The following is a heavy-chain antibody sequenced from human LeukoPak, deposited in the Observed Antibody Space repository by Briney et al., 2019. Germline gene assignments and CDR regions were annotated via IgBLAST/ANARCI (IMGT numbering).Heavy chain of an antibody. V-gene: IGHV1-8*01. J-gene: IGHJ5*02. D-gene: IGHD6-19*01. CDR1: GYTFTNYD. CDR3: ARAARPPGSGWYEGWFDP. Sequence: ASVKVSCKASGYTFTNYDINWVRQATGQGLEWMGWMNPNSGNTGYAQKFQGRVTMTRNTSISTAYMELSSLRSEDTAVYYCARAARPPGSGWYEGWFDPWGQGTLVTVSS. CDR2: MNPNSGNT.